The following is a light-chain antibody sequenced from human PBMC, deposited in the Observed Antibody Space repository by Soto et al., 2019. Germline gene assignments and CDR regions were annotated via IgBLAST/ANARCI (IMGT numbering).Light chain of an antibody. J-gene: IGKJ4*01. V-gene: IGKV3-20*01. CDR2: GAS. Sequence: EIVLTQSPGTLSLSPGERATLSCRASQSVSSSFLAWYQQKPGQAPRLLIYGASSRATGIPDRFSGRGSGTDFTLTISRLEPEDVAVYCCQQYGSSPLTFGGGTKVEIK. CDR3: QQYGSSPLT. CDR1: QSVSSSF.